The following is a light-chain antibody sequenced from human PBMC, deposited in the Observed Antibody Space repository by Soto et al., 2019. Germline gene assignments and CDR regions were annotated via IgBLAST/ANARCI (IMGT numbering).Light chain of an antibody. J-gene: IGKJ1*01. Sequence: DIQMTQSPSSLSASVGDRVTITCRASQTISNYLNWYQHKSGKAPKLLIYAASSLQSGVPSRFSGSGSGTDFTLTISSLQPEDFATYYCQQSYNTPWTCGQGTKVEIK. CDR3: QQSYNTPWT. V-gene: IGKV1-39*01. CDR2: AAS. CDR1: QTISNY.